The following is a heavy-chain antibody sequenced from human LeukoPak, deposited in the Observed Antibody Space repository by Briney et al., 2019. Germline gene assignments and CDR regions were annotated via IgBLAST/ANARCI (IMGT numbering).Heavy chain of an antibody. CDR3: ARDYAERDGDYAWFDP. CDR1: GGSFSGYY. V-gene: IGHV4-34*01. CDR2: INHSGST. Sequence: SETLSLTCAVYGGSFSGYYWSWIRQPPGKGLEWIGEINHSGSTNYNPSLKSRVTISVDTSKNQFSLKLSSVTAADTAVYYCARDYAERDGDYAWFDPWGQGTLVTVSS. D-gene: IGHD4-17*01. J-gene: IGHJ5*02.